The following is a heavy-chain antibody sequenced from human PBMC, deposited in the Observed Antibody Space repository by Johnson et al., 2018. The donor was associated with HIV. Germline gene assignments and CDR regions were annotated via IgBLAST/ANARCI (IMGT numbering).Heavy chain of an antibody. J-gene: IGHJ3*02. CDR3: ARDTYNSRGWLGEAFDI. V-gene: IGHV3-30-3*01. Sequence: QVQLVESGGGLVQPGRSLRLSCAASGFTFSSYAMHWVRQAPGKGLEWVAVISYDGSNEYYADSVKGRFTISSDNSKNTRFLQMNTLRAEDTPVYYCARDTYNSRGWLGEAFDIWGQGTMVTVSS. D-gene: IGHD2/OR15-2a*01. CDR2: ISYDGSNE. CDR1: GFTFSSYA.